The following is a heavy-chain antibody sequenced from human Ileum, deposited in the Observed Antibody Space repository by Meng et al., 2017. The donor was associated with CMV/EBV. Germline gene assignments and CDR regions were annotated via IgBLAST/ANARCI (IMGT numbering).Heavy chain of an antibody. CDR1: FSSYS. D-gene: IGHD2-21*01. CDR3: ARDGIYCGGDCSPGWYFDL. J-gene: IGHJ2*01. Sequence: FSSYSMNWVRQAPGKGLEWVSSISSSSSYIYYADSVKGRFTISRDNAKNSLYLQMNSLRAEDTAVYYCARDGIYCGGDCSPGWYFDLWGRGTLVTVSS. CDR2: ISSSSSYI. V-gene: IGHV3-21*01.